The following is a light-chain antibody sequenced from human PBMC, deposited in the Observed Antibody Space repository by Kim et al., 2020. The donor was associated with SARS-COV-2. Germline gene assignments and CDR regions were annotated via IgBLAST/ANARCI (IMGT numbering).Light chain of an antibody. CDR1: SSNHVINY. V-gene: IGLV1-51*01. CDR2: DKY. Sequence: QKTTVSGPGSSSNHVINYVAWYQRLPGTAPNLLIYDKYKRPSGIPDRFSGSKSGTSAALGITGLQPGDEADYYCGTWDSSLSAAVFGGGTKLTVL. J-gene: IGLJ2*01. CDR3: GTWDSSLSAAV.